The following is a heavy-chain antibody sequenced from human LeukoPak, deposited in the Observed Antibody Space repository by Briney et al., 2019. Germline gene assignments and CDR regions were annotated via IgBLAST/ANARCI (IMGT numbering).Heavy chain of an antibody. Sequence: SETLSLTCSVSGGSINTYYWSWIRQPPGKGLEWVGYIFYSGNTNYTNYNPSLKSRVTISVDTSKNQFSLKLSSVTAADTAVYYCARGSYKRGRRSGMGNYYYGMDVWGQGTTVTVSS. CDR2: IFYSGNTNYT. D-gene: IGHD6-19*01. J-gene: IGHJ6*02. V-gene: IGHV4-59*12. CDR1: GGSINTYY. CDR3: ARGSYKRGRRSGMGNYYYGMDV.